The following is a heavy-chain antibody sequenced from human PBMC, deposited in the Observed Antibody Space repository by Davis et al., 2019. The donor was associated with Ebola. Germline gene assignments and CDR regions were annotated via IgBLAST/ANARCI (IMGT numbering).Heavy chain of an antibody. CDR1: GYTFTSYG. V-gene: IGHV1-18*01. D-gene: IGHD3-22*01. J-gene: IGHJ1*01. Sequence: ASVKVSCKASGYTFTSYGISWVRQAPGQGLEWMGWISAYNGNTNYAQKLQGRVTMTTDTSTSTAYMELRSLRSDDTAVYYCAQDMIEEGLSSPHPDFQHWGQGTLVTVSS. CDR2: ISAYNGNT. CDR3: AQDMIEEGLSSPHPDFQH.